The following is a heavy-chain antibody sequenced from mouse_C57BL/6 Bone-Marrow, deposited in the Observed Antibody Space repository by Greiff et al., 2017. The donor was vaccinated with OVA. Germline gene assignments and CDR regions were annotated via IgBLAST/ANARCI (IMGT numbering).Heavy chain of an antibody. D-gene: IGHD1-1*01. CDR3: ARDLLRSYFDD. CDR2: IRNKANGYTT. CDR1: GFTFTDYY. Sequence: EVKLMESGGGLVQPGGSLSLSCAASGFTFTDYYMSWVRQPPGKALEWLGFIRNKANGYTTEYSASVKGRFTISRDNSQSILYLQMIALRAEDSATYDCARDLLRSYFDDWGQGTTLTVSS. J-gene: IGHJ2*01. V-gene: IGHV7-3*01.